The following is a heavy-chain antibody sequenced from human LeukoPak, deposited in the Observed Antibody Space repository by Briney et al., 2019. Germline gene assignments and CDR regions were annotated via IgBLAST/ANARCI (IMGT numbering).Heavy chain of an antibody. D-gene: IGHD1-26*01. V-gene: IGHV3-9*01. CDR3: AKEGSGSYWYFDL. CDR1: GFTFDDYA. Sequence: GGSLRLSCAASGFTFDDYAMHWVRQAPGKGLEWVSGSSWNSGSIGYADSVKGRFTISRDNAKNSLYLQMNSLRAEDTALYYCAKEGSGSYWYFDLWGRGTLVTVSS. CDR2: SSWNSGSI. J-gene: IGHJ2*01.